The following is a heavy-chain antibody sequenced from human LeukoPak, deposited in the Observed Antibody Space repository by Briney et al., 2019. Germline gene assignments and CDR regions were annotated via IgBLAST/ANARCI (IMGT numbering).Heavy chain of an antibody. CDR1: GFTFSSYG. V-gene: IGHV3-23*01. D-gene: IGHD3-22*01. J-gene: IGHJ4*02. Sequence: GGSLRLSCAASGFTFSSYGMSWVRQAPGKGLEWVSAISGSGGSTYYADSVKGRFTISRDNSKNTLYLQMNSLRAEDTAVYYCARGMGHYYPLAYWGQGTLVTVSS. CDR2: ISGSGGST. CDR3: ARGMGHYYPLAY.